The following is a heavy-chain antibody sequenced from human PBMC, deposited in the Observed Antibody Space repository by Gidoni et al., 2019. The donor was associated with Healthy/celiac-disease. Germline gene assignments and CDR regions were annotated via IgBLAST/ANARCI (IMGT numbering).Heavy chain of an antibody. CDR1: GGSFSGYY. V-gene: IGHV4-34*01. CDR3: ARAREVRGVIILNWFDP. Sequence: QVQLQQWGAGLLKPSETLSLTCAVYGGSFSGYYWNWIRQPPGKGLEWIGEIDHTGSTNYNPSLKRRVTISVDTSKNQFSLKLRSVTAADTAVYYCARAREVRGVIILNWFDPWGQGTLVTVSS. J-gene: IGHJ5*02. CDR2: IDHTGST. D-gene: IGHD3-10*01.